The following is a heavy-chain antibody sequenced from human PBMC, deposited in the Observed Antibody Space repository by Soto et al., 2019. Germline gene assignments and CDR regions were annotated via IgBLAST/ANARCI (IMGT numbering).Heavy chain of an antibody. CDR1: GFTFSSYG. Sequence: PGGSLRLSCAASGFTFSSYGMHWVRQAPGKGLEWVAVISYDGSNKYYADSVKGRFTISRDNSKNTLYLKMNSLRAEDTAVYYCAKDWARYCRGGRCYALVNWGQGTLVTVSS. CDR2: ISYDGSNK. D-gene: IGHD2-15*01. V-gene: IGHV3-30*18. J-gene: IGHJ4*02. CDR3: AKDWARYCRGGRCYALVN.